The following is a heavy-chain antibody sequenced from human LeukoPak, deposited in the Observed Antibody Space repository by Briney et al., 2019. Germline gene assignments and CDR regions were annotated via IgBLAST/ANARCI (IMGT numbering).Heavy chain of an antibody. V-gene: IGHV3-30*01. CDR2: ISYDGSNK. J-gene: IGHJ4*02. CDR1: GFTFSSYA. CDR3: ARDKEGYWGGFDC. D-gene: IGHD7-27*01. Sequence: TGGSLRLSCAASGFTFSSYAMHWVRQAPGKGLEWVAVISYDGSNKYYADSVKGRFTISRDNSKNTLYLQMNSLRAEDTAVYYCARDKEGYWGGFDCWGQGTLVTVSS.